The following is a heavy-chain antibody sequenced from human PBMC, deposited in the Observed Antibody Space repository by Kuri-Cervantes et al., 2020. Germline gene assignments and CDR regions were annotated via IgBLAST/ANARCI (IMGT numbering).Heavy chain of an antibody. Sequence: SETLSLTCTVSGGSISSYYWSWIRQPPGKGLEWIGYIYYSGSTNYNPSLKSRVTISVDTSKNQFSLKLSSVTAADPAVYYCARDLSAYGSGSYYNPWFDPWGQGTLVTVSS. CDR1: GGSISSYY. CDR2: IYYSGST. D-gene: IGHD3-10*01. J-gene: IGHJ5*02. V-gene: IGHV4-59*01. CDR3: ARDLSAYGSGSYYNPWFDP.